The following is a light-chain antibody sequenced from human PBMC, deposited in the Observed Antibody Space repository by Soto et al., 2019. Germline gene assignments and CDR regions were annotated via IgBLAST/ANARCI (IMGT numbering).Light chain of an antibody. V-gene: IGLV8-61*01. CDR2: NTN. CDR1: SGSVSTRNY. J-gene: IGLJ3*02. Sequence: QTVVTQEPSFSVSPGGTVTLTCGLTSGSVSTRNYPSWYQQIPGQAPRTLIYNTNTRSSGVPDRFAGSILGNKAALTITGAQAEDESDYYCVLYVGRGIQWVFGGGTKLTVL. CDR3: VLYVGRGIQWV.